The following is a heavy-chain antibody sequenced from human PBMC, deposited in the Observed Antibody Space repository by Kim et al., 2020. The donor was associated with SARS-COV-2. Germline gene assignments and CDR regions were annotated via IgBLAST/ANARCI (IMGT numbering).Heavy chain of an antibody. CDR3: ARVITAIHYYYGMDV. V-gene: IGHV3-21*01. CDR2: ISSSSSYI. J-gene: IGHJ6*02. D-gene: IGHD5-18*01. Sequence: GGSLRLSCAASGFTFSSYSMNWVRQAPGKGLEWVSSISSSSSYIYYADSVKGRFTISRDNAKNSLYLQMNSLRAEDTAVYYCARVITAIHYYYGMDVWGQGTTVTVSS. CDR1: GFTFSSYS.